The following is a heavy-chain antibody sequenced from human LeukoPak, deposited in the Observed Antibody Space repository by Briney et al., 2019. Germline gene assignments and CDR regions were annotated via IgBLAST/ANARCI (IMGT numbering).Heavy chain of an antibody. CDR1: GESFSGYY. CDR3: ARLRSRYSPLDAFDM. D-gene: IGHD3-16*02. CDR2: IHTAGTT. V-gene: IGHV4-59*10. Sequence: SETLSLTCAVYGESFSGYYWSWIRLPAGKGLEWIGHIHTAGTTYNNPSLKSRISMSVDTSKNQFSLRLSSVTAADTALYYCARLRSRYSPLDAFDMWGQGTMVTVSS. J-gene: IGHJ3*02.